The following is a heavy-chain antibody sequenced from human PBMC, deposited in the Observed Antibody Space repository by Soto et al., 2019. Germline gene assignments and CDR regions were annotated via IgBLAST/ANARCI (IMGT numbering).Heavy chain of an antibody. V-gene: IGHV1-69*06. CDR2: IIPVSGTS. CDR1: GGTFSKYA. CDR3: ATMAVAGPYYFDY. J-gene: IGHJ4*02. Sequence: SVKVSCKASGGTFSKYAITWVRQAPGQGLEWMGGIIPVSGTSNSAQKFQGRVTITADKSTTTAYMELSSLRSEDTAVYYCATMAVAGPYYFDYWGQGTLVTVS. D-gene: IGHD6-19*01.